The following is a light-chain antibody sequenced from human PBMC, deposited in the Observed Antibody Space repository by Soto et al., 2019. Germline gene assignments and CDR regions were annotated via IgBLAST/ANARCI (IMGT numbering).Light chain of an antibody. CDR1: QSISSY. J-gene: IGKJ1*01. CDR3: QQGYSTTWP. Sequence: DIQMTQSPSSLSASVGDRVTITCRASQSISSYLHWYQQKPGKAPKLLIYAASNLQSGVPSRFSASGSGTDFTLTLNSLQPEDFATYYCQQGYSTTWPFGQGTKVDIX. CDR2: AAS. V-gene: IGKV1-39*01.